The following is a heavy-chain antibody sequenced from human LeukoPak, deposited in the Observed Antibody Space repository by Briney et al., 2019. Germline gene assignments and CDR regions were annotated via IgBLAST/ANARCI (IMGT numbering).Heavy chain of an antibody. J-gene: IGHJ6*03. Sequence: GASVKVSCKASGYTFTNYGISWVRQAPGQGLEWMGWISAYNGNTNYAQKLQGRVTMTTDTSTSTAYMELRSLRSDDTAVYYCARQGDFWSGPLQNYYYYMDVWGKGTAVTVSS. V-gene: IGHV1-18*01. CDR1: GYTFTNYG. CDR3: ARQGDFWSGPLQNYYYYMDV. D-gene: IGHD3-3*01. CDR2: ISAYNGNT.